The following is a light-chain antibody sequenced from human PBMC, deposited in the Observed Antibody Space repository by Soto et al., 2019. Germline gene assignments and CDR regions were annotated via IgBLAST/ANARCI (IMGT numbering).Light chain of an antibody. J-gene: IGLJ1*01. CDR1: SSDVGGYNY. CDR3: NSYTRSRTPSV. V-gene: IGLV2-14*03. CDR2: DVS. Sequence: QSVLTQPASVSGSPGQSITISCTGTSSDVGGYNYVSWYQQHPGKAPKLMIYDVSNRPSGVSDRFSGSKSGNTASLTISGLQAEDEADYFCNSYTRSRTPSVFGTGTKLTVL.